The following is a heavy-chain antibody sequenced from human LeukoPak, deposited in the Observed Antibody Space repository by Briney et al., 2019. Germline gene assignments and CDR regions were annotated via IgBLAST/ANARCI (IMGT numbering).Heavy chain of an antibody. V-gene: IGHV3-21*01. D-gene: IGHD3-3*01. J-gene: IGHJ4*02. CDR1: GFTFSSYS. CDR2: ISSSSSYI. Sequence: GGSLRLSCAASGFTFSSYSMNWVRQAPGKGLEWVSSISSSSSYIYYADSVKGRFTISRDNAKNSLYLQMNSLRAEDTAVYYCASDFRSGYYFDYWGQGTLVTVSS. CDR3: ASDFRSGYYFDY.